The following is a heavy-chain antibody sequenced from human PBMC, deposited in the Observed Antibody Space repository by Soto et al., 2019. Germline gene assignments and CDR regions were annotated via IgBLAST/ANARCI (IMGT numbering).Heavy chain of an antibody. CDR2: VNQDGSEI. J-gene: IGHJ4*02. V-gene: IGHV3-7*01. Sequence: GGSLRLSCAAFGFTFSSYWMSWVRQAPGKGLEWVASVNQDGSEIYYVDSVKGRFTISRDNAKNSLYLQMNSLRAEDTAVYYCARDWQYCSSTSCRSLDYWGQGTLVTVSS. CDR1: GFTFSSYW. CDR3: ARDWQYCSSTSCRSLDY. D-gene: IGHD2-2*01.